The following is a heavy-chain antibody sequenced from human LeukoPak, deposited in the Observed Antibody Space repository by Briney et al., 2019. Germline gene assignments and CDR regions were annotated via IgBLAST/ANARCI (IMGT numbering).Heavy chain of an antibody. CDR3: ARGTWATLYYYYMDV. CDR2: INSDGSST. D-gene: IGHD5-24*01. J-gene: IGHJ6*03. V-gene: IGHV3-74*01. Sequence: GGALRLSCAASGFTFSSYWMHWVRQAPGKGLVWVSRINSDGSSTSYADSVKGRFTISRDNAKNTLYLQMNSLRAEDTPGYSCARGTWATLYYYYMDVWGKGTTVTVSS. CDR1: GFTFSSYW.